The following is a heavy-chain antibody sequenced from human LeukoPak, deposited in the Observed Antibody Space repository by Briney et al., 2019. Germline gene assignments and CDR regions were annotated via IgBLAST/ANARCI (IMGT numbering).Heavy chain of an antibody. CDR3: ARDVRGPHDF. V-gene: IGHV3-74*01. D-gene: IGHD2/OR15-2a*01. CDR2: IDPDGNT. Sequence: PGGSLRLSCAASGFTLSNSWMHWVRQAPGKGLVWVSRIDPDGNTDYADPVKGRFTISRDNAKNTLYLQMNSLRAEDTAVYRCARDVRGPHDFWGQGTLVTVSS. CDR1: GFTLSNSW. J-gene: IGHJ4*02.